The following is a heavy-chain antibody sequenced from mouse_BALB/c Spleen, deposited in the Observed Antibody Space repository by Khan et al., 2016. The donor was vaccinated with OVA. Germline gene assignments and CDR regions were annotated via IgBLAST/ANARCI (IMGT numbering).Heavy chain of an antibody. CDR3: ARQPHDHYNLMDY. V-gene: IGHV2-6-1*01. J-gene: IGHJ4*01. Sequence: QVQLKQSGPGLVAPSQSLSITCTISGFSLTNYGVHWVRQPPGKGLEWLVVIWSDGSTTYNSALKSRLTISKDNSKSQVFLKMNSLQSKDTAVYFCARQPHDHYNLMDYWGQGTSVTVSS. CDR2: IWSDGST. CDR1: GFSLTNYG.